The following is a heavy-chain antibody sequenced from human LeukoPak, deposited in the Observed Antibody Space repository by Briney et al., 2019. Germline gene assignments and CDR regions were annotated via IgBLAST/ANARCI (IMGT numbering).Heavy chain of an antibody. CDR1: GYTFTNYA. J-gene: IGHJ4*02. V-gene: IGHV1-3*01. CDR2: INAGNGNT. CDR3: ARGPRAAADDY. Sequence: ASVKVSCKASGYTFTNYAMHWGRQAPGQRPEWMGWINAGNGNTKYSQKFQGRVTITRDTSASTAYMELSSLTSEDTAVYYCARGPRAAADDYWGQGTLVTVSS. D-gene: IGHD6-13*01.